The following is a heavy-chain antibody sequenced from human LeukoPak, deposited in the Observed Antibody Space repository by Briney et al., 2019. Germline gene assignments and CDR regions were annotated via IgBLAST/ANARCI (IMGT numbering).Heavy chain of an antibody. J-gene: IGHJ4*02. CDR1: GFTFSGYW. D-gene: IGHD6-19*01. V-gene: IGHV3-7*03. Sequence: GGSLRLSCAASGFTFSGYWMSWVRQAPGKGLEWVANIKQDGSEKNYVDSVKGRFTISRDSAKNSLDLQMNSLRADDTAVYYCARGGWYIEYWGQGTLVTVYS. CDR2: IKQDGSEK. CDR3: ARGGWYIEY.